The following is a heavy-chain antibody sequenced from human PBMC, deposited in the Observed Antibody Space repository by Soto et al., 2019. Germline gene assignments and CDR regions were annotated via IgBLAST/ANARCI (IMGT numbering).Heavy chain of an antibody. Sequence: QVQLVQSGAAVKKPGSSVKVSCKASGGTFSSYAISWVRQAPGQGLEWMGGIIPISGTANYAQKFQGRFTITADESTSTAYMELSSLRSEDTAVYYCARSQGSSTSLEIYYYYYYGMDVWGQGTTVTVSS. CDR1: GGTFSSYA. CDR3: ARSQGSSTSLEIYYYYYYGMDV. V-gene: IGHV1-69*01. CDR2: IIPISGTA. J-gene: IGHJ6*02. D-gene: IGHD2-2*01.